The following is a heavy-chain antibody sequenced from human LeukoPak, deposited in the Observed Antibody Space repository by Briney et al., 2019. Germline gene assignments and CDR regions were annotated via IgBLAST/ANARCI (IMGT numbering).Heavy chain of an antibody. V-gene: IGHV3-23*01. D-gene: IGHD4-17*01. J-gene: IGHJ4*02. Sequence: GGSLRLSCAASGFTFSSYAMSWVRQAPGKGLEWVSAISGSGGSTYYADSVKGRFTISRDNSKNTLYLQMNSLRAEDTAVYYCAKLHGDYFGFTRLGDYWGQGTLVTVSS. CDR1: GFTFSSYA. CDR3: AKLHGDYFGFTRLGDY. CDR2: ISGSGGST.